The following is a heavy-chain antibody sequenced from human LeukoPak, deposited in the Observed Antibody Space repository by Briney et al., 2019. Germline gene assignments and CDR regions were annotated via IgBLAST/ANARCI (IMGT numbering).Heavy chain of an antibody. V-gene: IGHV4-39*01. J-gene: IGHJ5*02. CDR1: GGSISSSSYY. D-gene: IGHD3-10*01. Sequence: SETLSLTCTVPGGSISSSSYYWGWIRQPPGKGLEWIGSIYYSGSTYYNPSLKSRVTISVDTSKNQFSLKLSSVTAADTAVYYCARHLWFGELSNWFDPWGQGTLVTVSS. CDR3: ARHLWFGELSNWFDP. CDR2: IYYSGST.